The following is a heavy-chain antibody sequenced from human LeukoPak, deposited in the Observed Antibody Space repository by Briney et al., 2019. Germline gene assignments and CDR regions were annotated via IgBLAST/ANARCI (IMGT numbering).Heavy chain of an antibody. CDR2: IYASGST. J-gene: IGHJ4*02. Sequence: SETLSLTCSVSGGSISNYYWSWIRQPAGKGLEWIGRIYASGSTNHNPSLKSRVTMSVDTSKNQFSLKLSSVTAAGTAMYYCARGRSYSASYYDSDYWGQGTLVTVSS. CDR1: GGSISNYY. D-gene: IGHD1-26*01. V-gene: IGHV4-4*07. CDR3: ARGRSYSASYYDSDY.